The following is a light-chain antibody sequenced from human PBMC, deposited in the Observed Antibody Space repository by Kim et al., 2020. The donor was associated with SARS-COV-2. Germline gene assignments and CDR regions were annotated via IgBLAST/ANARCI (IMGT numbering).Light chain of an antibody. CDR2: WAS. Sequence: TTINCKSSQSVLYSSTNKNSLAWYQQRPGQPPKLLIYWASIRESGVPARFSGSGFGTDFTLTISSLQSEDVAVYYCQQYYTIPYTFGQGTKLEI. J-gene: IGKJ2*01. V-gene: IGKV4-1*01. CDR3: QQYYTIPYT. CDR1: QSVLYSSTNKNS.